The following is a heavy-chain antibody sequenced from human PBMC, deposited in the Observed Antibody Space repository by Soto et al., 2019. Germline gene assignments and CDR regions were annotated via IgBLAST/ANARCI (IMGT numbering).Heavy chain of an antibody. CDR1: GYTFTSYG. CDR3: LRVVTATYQYCQH. CDR2: ISAYNGNT. J-gene: IGHJ1*01. Sequence: QVQLVQSGAEVKKPGASVKVSCKASGYTFTSYGISWVRQAPGQGLEWMGWISAYNGNTHYAQKIQGIVNMTTGTSTSTAYMARRSLSSTDTAVYYCLRVVTATYQYCQHWGQGTPVTVSS. D-gene: IGHD2-21*02. V-gene: IGHV1-18*01.